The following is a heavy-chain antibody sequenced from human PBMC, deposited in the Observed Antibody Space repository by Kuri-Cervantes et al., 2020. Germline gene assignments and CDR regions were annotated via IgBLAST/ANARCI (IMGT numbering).Heavy chain of an antibody. CDR1: GFTFSDYY. D-gene: IGHD5-24*01. CDR3: ARWRSSRRDGLDY. V-gene: IGHV3-69-1*01. Sequence: GGSLRLSCAASGFTFSDYYMSWIRQAPGKGLEWVSYISSSSYIYYADSVKGRFTISRDNAKNSLYLQMNSLRAEDTAVYYCARWRSSRRDGLDYWGQGTLVTVSS. CDR2: ISSSSYI. J-gene: IGHJ4*02.